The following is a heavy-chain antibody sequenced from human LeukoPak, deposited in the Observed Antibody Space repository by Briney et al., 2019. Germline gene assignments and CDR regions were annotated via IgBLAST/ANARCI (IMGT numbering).Heavy chain of an antibody. CDR3: AKDIGSGYNTGYFDY. Sequence: PGGSLRLSCAASGFTFSSYWMSWVRQAPGKGLEWVANIKQDGSEKYYVDSVKGRFTISRDNSKNTLYLQMNSLRAEDMALYYCAKDIGSGYNTGYFDYWGQGTLVTVSS. CDR2: IKQDGSEK. D-gene: IGHD6-25*01. CDR1: GFTFSSYW. J-gene: IGHJ4*02. V-gene: IGHV3-7*03.